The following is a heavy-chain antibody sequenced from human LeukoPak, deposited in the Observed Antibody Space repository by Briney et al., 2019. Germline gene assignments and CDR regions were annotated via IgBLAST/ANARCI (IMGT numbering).Heavy chain of an antibody. CDR2: ISYDGSNK. CDR3: ARVARPWGISVAGTFDS. CDR1: GFTFSSYA. D-gene: IGHD6-19*01. Sequence: GGSLRLSCAASGFTFSSYAMHWVRQAPGKGLEWVAIISYDGSNKYYADSVKGRFTISRDNPQNSLYLQMNRLRAEDTAVYYCARVARPWGISVAGTFDSWGQGTLVTVSS. J-gene: IGHJ4*02. V-gene: IGHV3-30*04.